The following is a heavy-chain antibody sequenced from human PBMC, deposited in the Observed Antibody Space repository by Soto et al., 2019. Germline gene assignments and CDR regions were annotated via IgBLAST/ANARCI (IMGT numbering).Heavy chain of an antibody. J-gene: IGHJ4*02. V-gene: IGHV3-11*01. Sequence: QVQLVESGGGLVKPGGSLRLSCAASGFTFSDYYMSWIRQAPGKGLEWVSYISSSGSTIYYADSVKGRFTISRDNAKNSRYLQMNSRRAEDTAVYYCARGGVDIVVVVAAMCLDYWGQGTLVTVSS. D-gene: IGHD2-15*01. CDR1: GFTFSDYY. CDR3: ARGGVDIVVVVAAMCLDY. CDR2: ISSSGSTI.